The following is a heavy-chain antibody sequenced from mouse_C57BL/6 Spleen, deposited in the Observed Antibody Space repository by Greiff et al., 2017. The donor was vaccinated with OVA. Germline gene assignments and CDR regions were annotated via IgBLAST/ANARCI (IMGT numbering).Heavy chain of an antibody. CDR1: GYAFTNYL. J-gene: IGHJ1*03. V-gene: IGHV1-54*01. Sequence: QVQLQQSGAELVRPGTSVKVSCKASGYAFTNYLIEWVKQRPGQGLEWIGVINPGSGGTNYNEKFKGKATLTADKSSSNAYMQLSSLTSEDSAVYFCARWDGSSYWYFDVWGTGTTVTVSS. CDR2: INPGSGGT. D-gene: IGHD1-1*01. CDR3: ARWDGSSYWYFDV.